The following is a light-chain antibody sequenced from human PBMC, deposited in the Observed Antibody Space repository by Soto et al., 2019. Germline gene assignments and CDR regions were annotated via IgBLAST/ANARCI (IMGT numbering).Light chain of an antibody. CDR3: CSYAGSDTYV. CDR1: SSDVGSYNI. Sequence: QSALTQPASVSGSPGQAITISCTGTSSDVGSYNIVSWYQHYPGKAPKLMIYEGSKRPSGVSIRFSGSKSGKTASLTISGLQAEDEADYYCCSYAGSDTYVFGTGTKLTVL. CDR2: EGS. V-gene: IGLV2-23*01. J-gene: IGLJ1*01.